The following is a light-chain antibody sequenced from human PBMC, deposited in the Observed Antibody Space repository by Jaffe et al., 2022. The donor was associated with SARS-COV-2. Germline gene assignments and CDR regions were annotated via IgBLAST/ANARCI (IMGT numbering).Light chain of an antibody. CDR3: SSYTISSTGVV. Sequence: QSALTQPASVSGSPGQSITISCTGTNSDVGGYNYVSWYQQHPGKAPKVMIFDVSNRPSGVSNRFSGSKSGNTASLTISGLQAEDEADYYCSSYTISSTGVVFGGGTKLTVL. J-gene: IGLJ2*01. CDR1: NSDVGGYNY. V-gene: IGLV2-14*01. CDR2: DVS.